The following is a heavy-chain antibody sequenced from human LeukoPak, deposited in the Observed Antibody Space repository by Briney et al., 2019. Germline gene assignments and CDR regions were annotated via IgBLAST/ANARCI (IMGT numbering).Heavy chain of an antibody. Sequence: SQTLSLTCNVSGGSISSGYYYWSWFRQHPGKGLEWIGYIHSSGSTYFNPSLKSRVTISVDTSKNQFSLKLSSVTAADTAVYYCARECYGDLYYFDYWGQGTLVTVSS. V-gene: IGHV4-31*03. CDR3: ARECYGDLYYFDY. D-gene: IGHD4-17*01. CDR1: GGSISSGYYY. CDR2: IHSSGST. J-gene: IGHJ4*02.